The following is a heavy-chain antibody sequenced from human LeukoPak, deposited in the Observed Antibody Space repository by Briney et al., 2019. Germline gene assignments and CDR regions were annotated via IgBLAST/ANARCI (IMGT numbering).Heavy chain of an antibody. D-gene: IGHD3-3*01. CDR2: IIPIFGTA. CDR1: GGTFSSYA. CDR3: ARQLWSGYYFDY. Sequence: ASVRVSCKASGGTFSSYAISWVRQAPGQGLEWMGGIIPIFGTANYAQKFQGRVTITADESTSTAYMELNSLRSEDTAVYYCARQLWSGYYFDYWGQGTLVTVSS. V-gene: IGHV1-69*13. J-gene: IGHJ4*02.